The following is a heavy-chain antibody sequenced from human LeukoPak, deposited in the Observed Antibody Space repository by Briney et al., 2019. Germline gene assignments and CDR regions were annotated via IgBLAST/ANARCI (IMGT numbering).Heavy chain of an antibody. CDR2: ISSSGFTI. Sequence: PGGSLRLSCAASGFTFSDYHMNWIRRAPGKGLEWVSYISSSGFTIYFADSVKGRFTISRDNAKNSLYLQMNSLRADDTAVYYCARGDRAMKHDAFDIWGQGTMVTVS. D-gene: IGHD5-18*01. CDR1: GFTFSDYH. CDR3: ARGDRAMKHDAFDI. V-gene: IGHV3-11*01. J-gene: IGHJ3*02.